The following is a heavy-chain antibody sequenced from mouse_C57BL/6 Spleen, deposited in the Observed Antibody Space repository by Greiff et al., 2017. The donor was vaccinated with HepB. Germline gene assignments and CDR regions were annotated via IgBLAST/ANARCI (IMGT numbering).Heavy chain of an antibody. V-gene: IGHV1-80*01. CDR1: GYAFSSYW. CDR2: IYPGDGDT. Sequence: VQLQESGAELVKPGASVKISCKASGYAFSSYWLNWVKQGPGKVLEWIGQIYPGDGDTNYHGKFKGKATLTADKTSSTAYMQLSSLTPEDSAVYFCERSDGRGFAYWGQGTLVTVSA. CDR3: ERSDGRGFAY. D-gene: IGHD1-1*01. J-gene: IGHJ3*01.